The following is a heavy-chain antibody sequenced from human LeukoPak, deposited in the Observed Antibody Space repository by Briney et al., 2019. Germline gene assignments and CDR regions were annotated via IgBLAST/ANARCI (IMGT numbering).Heavy chain of an antibody. J-gene: IGHJ4*02. CDR2: IHTSGST. Sequence: SETLSLTCTVSGGSISSYYWSWIRQPAGKGLEWIGRIHTSGSTNYNPSLKSRVTMSVDTSKNQFSLKLSSVTAADTAVHYCARDTYNYGSSAYYFDYWGQGTLVTVSS. V-gene: IGHV4-4*07. D-gene: IGHD3-10*01. CDR3: ARDTYNYGSSAYYFDY. CDR1: GGSISSYY.